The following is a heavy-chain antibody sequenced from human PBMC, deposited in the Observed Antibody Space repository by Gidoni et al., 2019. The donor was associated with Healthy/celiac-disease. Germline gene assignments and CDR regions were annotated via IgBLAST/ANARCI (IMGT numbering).Heavy chain of an antibody. J-gene: IGHJ4*02. CDR3: ARDLSLAFGGYSSGWYYGDFDY. CDR2: IIPIFGTA. Sequence: QVQLVQSGAEVKKPGSSVKVSCKASGGTFSSYAISWVRQAPGQGLEWMGGIIPIFGTANYAQKFQGRVTITADKSTSTAYMELSSLRSEDTAVYYCARDLSLAFGGYSSGWYYGDFDYWGQGTLVTVSS. V-gene: IGHV1-69*06. D-gene: IGHD6-19*01. CDR1: GGTFSSYA.